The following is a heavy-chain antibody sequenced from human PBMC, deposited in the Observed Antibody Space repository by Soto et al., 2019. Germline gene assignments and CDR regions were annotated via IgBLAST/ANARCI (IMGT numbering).Heavy chain of an antibody. V-gene: IGHV4-59*05. CDR1: GGSIRSYC. Sequence: SETLSLTCTVSGGSIRSYCWTWIRQPPGEGLEWIGSIYYSGSTYYNPSLKSRVTISVDTSKNQFSLKLSSVTAADTAVYYCASTGSSSWYGSLYYYYYMDVWGKGTTVTAP. D-gene: IGHD6-13*01. J-gene: IGHJ6*03. CDR3: ASTGSSSWYGSLYYYYYMDV. CDR2: IYYSGST.